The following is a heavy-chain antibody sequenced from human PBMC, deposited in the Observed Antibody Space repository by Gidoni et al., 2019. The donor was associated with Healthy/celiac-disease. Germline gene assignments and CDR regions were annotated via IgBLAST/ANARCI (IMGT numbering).Heavy chain of an antibody. D-gene: IGHD3-22*01. Sequence: QVQLVESGGGVVQPGRSLRLSCAASGFTFSSYALHWVRQAPGKGLEWVAVISYDGSNKYYADSVKGRFTISRDNSKNTLYLQMNSLRAEDTAVYYCARDPFYYYDSSGYYLPEGTYYYGMDVWGQGTTVTVSS. CDR3: ARDPFYYYDSSGYYLPEGTYYYGMDV. CDR2: ISYDGSNK. V-gene: IGHV3-30-3*01. CDR1: GFTFSSYA. J-gene: IGHJ6*02.